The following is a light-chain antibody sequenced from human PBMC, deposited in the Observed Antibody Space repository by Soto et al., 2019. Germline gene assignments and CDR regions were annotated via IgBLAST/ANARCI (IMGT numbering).Light chain of an antibody. CDR3: QRYGSSLPLT. CDR2: GAS. CDR1: QSVSSNY. V-gene: IGKV3-20*01. Sequence: EIVLTQSPGTLSLSPGDRATLSCRASQSVSSNYLAWYQQKPGQAPRLLIYGASSRATGIPDRFSGSGCGTDFTLAISRLEPEDFAVSYCQRYGSSLPLTFGGGTKVEIK. J-gene: IGKJ4*01.